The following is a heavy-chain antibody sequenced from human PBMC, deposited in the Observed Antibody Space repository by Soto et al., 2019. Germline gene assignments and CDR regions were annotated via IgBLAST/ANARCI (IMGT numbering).Heavy chain of an antibody. CDR2: IYYSGST. Sequence: SETLSLTCTVSGGSISSGDYYWSWIRQPPGKGLEWIGYIYYSGSTYYNPSLKSRVTISVDTSKNQFSLKLSSVTAADTAVYYCAREPIAVVPAARSGIAFDIWGQGTMVTVS. CDR1: GGSISSGDYY. D-gene: IGHD2-2*01. J-gene: IGHJ3*02. V-gene: IGHV4-30-4*01. CDR3: AREPIAVVPAARSGIAFDI.